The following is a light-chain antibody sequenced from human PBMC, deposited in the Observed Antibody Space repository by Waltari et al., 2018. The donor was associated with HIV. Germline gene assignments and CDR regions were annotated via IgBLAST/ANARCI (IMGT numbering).Light chain of an antibody. J-gene: IGKJ1*01. CDR2: GAS. Sequence: EIVLTQSPGTLSLSPGERATLSCRASQSVSSSYLAWYQQKSGQAPRLLIYGASTRATGIPARFSGSGSWTEFTLTISSLQSEDLAVYYCQQYDNWPPWTFGQGTKVE. CDR3: QQYDNWPPWT. V-gene: IGKV3-15*01. CDR1: QSVSSSY.